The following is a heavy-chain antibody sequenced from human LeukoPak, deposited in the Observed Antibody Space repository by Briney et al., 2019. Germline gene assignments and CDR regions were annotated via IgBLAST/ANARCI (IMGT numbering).Heavy chain of an antibody. V-gene: IGHV1-18*01. CDR2: ISSNSDNT. D-gene: IGHD7-27*01. J-gene: IGHJ4*02. CDR3: ARDWGSRKVIADY. Sequence: ASVRVSCKATGYTFTSYGISWVRQAPGQGLEWMGWISSNSDNTNDAQKLQGRVTMTTDTSTSTAYMELRSLRSDDTALYFCARDWGSRKVIADYWGQGTLVTVSS. CDR1: GYTFTSYG.